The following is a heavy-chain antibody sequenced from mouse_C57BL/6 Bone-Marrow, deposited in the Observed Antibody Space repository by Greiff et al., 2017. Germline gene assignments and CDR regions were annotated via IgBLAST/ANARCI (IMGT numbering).Heavy chain of an antibody. D-gene: IGHD1-1*01. CDR2: INPSSGYT. J-gene: IGHJ3*01. CDR1: GYTFTSYT. V-gene: IGHV1-4*01. Sequence: VQLQQSGAELVRPGASVKMSCKASGYTFTSYTMHWVKQRPGQGLEWIGYINPSSGYTKYNQKFKDKATLTVDKSSSTAYMQLRRLPSEDSAVYYCARRVLRDWFAYWGQGTLVTVSA. CDR3: ARRVLRDWFAY.